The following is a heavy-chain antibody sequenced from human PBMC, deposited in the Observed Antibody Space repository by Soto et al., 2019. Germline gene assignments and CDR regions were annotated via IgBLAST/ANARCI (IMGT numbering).Heavy chain of an antibody. CDR3: ARHMEQRGFVQH. Sequence: QVQLQQSGPSLVNPSETLSLTCTVSGGSISPYYWCWIRHPPGKGLEWIGYIYYSGNTNYNPSLSNQDTMSVDTSNSQFSLNFKFMTAGDTAVYYCARHMEQRGFVQHWGQGALVTVSS. CDR2: IYYSGNT. V-gene: IGHV4-59*08. J-gene: IGHJ1*01. D-gene: IGHD1-26*01. CDR1: GGSISPYY.